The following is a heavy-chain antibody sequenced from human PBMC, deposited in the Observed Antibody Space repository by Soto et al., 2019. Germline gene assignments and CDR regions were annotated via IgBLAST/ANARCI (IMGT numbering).Heavy chain of an antibody. J-gene: IGHJ4*02. CDR3: ARAVAVAADFDY. CDR2: INAGNGNT. D-gene: IGHD6-19*01. Sequence: ASVKDSCKASGYTFTTYAMHWVRQAPGQRLEWMGWINAGNGNTKYSQKFQGRVTITRDTSASTAYMELSSLRSEDTAVYYCARAVAVAADFDYWGQGTLVTVSS. V-gene: IGHV1-3*01. CDR1: GYTFTTYA.